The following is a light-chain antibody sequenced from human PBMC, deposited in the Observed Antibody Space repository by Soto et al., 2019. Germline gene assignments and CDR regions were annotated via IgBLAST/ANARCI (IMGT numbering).Light chain of an antibody. J-gene: IGLJ2*01. V-gene: IGLV3-21*04. CDR1: NIGGKG. CDR2: YVS. Sequence: SYELTQPPSVSVAPETTARITCEGNNIGGKGVHWYQQKPGQAPVVVIYYVSDRPSGIPERFSGSNSGNTATLTISRVEVGDEADYYCRVWDRSEDHFVVFGGGTQLTVL. CDR3: RVWDRSEDHFVV.